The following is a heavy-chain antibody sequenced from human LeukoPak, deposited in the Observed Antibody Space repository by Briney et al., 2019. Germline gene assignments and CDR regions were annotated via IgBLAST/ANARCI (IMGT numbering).Heavy chain of an antibody. J-gene: IGHJ4*02. CDR3: AKGRSSAIRDSDY. CDR2: ISGSGGDT. V-gene: IGHV3-23*01. Sequence: PGGSLRLSCAASGFTFSNYAMNWVRQAPGKGLEWVSAISGSGGDTYYADSVKGRFTMSRDNSKNTLYLQMNSLRAEDTAVYYCAKGRSSAIRDSDYWGQGSLVTVSS. D-gene: IGHD2-2*01. CDR1: GFTFSNYA.